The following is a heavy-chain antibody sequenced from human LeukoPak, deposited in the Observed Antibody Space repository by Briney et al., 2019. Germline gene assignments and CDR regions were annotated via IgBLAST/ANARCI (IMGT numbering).Heavy chain of an antibody. Sequence: SETLSLTCTVSGGSISSGGYFWRWIRQHGGKGGEWIEYMHNSENADNNPSGKSRFTISVDKYKNQISLKVNSVTAADPAVYYCARERGRLVDYWGQGTLVTVSS. J-gene: IGHJ4*02. D-gene: IGHD6-25*01. CDR1: GGSISSGGYF. CDR2: MHNSENA. CDR3: ARERGRLVDY. V-gene: IGHV4-31*03.